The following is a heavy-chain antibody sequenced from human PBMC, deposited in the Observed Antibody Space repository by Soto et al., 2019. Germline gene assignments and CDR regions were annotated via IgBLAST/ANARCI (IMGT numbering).Heavy chain of an antibody. CDR1: VDSITTYY. Sequence: SETLSLTCTVSVDSITTYYWSWIRQPAGKGLEWIGRIDASGNTNYNPSLNSRVTMSIDTSKKQLSLKLTSVTAADTAIYYCARYSNNWFQTEGMDAWGQGTTVTVSS. J-gene: IGHJ6*02. CDR2: IDASGNT. D-gene: IGHD6-13*01. V-gene: IGHV4-4*07. CDR3: ARYSNNWFQTEGMDA.